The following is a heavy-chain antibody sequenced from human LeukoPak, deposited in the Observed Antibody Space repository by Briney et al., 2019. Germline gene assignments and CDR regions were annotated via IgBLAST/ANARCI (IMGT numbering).Heavy chain of an antibody. CDR1: GFTFDDYG. CDR3: ASIGYCSSTSCAPIP. Sequence: GGSLRLSCAASGFTFDDYGMSWVRQAPGKGLEWVSGINWNGGSTGYADSVKGRFTISRDNAKNSLYLQMNSLRAGDTALYHCASIGYCSSTSCAPIPWGQGTLVTVSS. V-gene: IGHV3-20*01. J-gene: IGHJ5*02. CDR2: INWNGGST. D-gene: IGHD2-2*01.